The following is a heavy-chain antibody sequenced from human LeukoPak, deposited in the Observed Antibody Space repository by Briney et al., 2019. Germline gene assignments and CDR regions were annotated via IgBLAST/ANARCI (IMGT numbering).Heavy chain of an antibody. V-gene: IGHV3-21*01. D-gene: IGHD1-26*01. CDR2: ISSSSSHI. CDR3: ARGVGALY. J-gene: IGHJ4*02. CDR1: GFTFSSYS. Sequence: GGSLRLSCAASGFTFSSYSMNWVRQAPGKGLEWVSSISSSSSHIYYADSVKGRFTISRDNAKNSLYLQMNSLRAEDTAVYYCARGVGALYWGQGTLVTVSS.